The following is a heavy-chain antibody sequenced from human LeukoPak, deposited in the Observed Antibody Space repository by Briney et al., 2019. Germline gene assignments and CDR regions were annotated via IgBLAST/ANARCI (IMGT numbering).Heavy chain of an antibody. Sequence: GASVKVSCKASGYTFTAYYMHWVRQAPGQGPEYMGWINPDSGDTKPAQNLQGRVTLTRDTSISTAYMELSSLRSDDSAIYYCAGEYCSGGTCRQGFDYWGQGTLVTVSS. D-gene: IGHD2-15*01. CDR1: GYTFTAYY. V-gene: IGHV1-2*02. CDR3: AGEYCSGGTCRQGFDY. J-gene: IGHJ4*02. CDR2: INPDSGDT.